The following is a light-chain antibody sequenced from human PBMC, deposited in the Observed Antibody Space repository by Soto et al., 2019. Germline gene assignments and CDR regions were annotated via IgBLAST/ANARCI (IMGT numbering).Light chain of an antibody. V-gene: IGKV1-39*01. CDR3: QQSFSTPPT. CDR1: QTLNSY. Sequence: DIQMTQSPSSLSASVGDRVTIPCRASQTLNSYLNWYQKKPPKAPKLLIYAASRLQSGVPSRFNGSGTATDFTLTIASLQPEDFATYFCQQSFSTPPTFGQGTKL. CDR2: AAS. J-gene: IGKJ2*01.